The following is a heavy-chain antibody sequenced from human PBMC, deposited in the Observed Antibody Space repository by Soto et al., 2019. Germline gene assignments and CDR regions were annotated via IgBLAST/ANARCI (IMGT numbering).Heavy chain of an antibody. CDR1: GGSISSGGYY. D-gene: IGHD3-16*02. CDR2: IYHSGST. J-gene: IGHJ4*02. Sequence: SETLSLTCTVSGGSISSGGYYWSWIRQPPGKGLEWIGYIYHSGSTYYNPSLKSRVTISVDRSKNQFSLKLSSVTAADTAVYYCARDLIYVWGSYRNYYFDYWGQGTLVTVSS. V-gene: IGHV4-30-2*01. CDR3: ARDLIYVWGSYRNYYFDY.